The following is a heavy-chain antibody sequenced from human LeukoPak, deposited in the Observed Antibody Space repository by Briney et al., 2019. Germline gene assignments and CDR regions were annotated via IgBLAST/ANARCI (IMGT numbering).Heavy chain of an antibody. CDR1: GFTFSNAW. CDR2: IKSKTDGGTT. J-gene: IGHJ6*03. CDR3: TTGPSGWYGRAHFIVGNYYYYMDV. D-gene: IGHD6-19*01. Sequence: GGSLRLSCAASGFTFSNAWMSWVRQAPGKGLEWVGRIKSKTDGGTTDYAAPVKGRFTISRDDSKNTLYLQMNSLKTEDTAVYYCTTGPSGWYGRAHFIVGNYYYYMDVWGKGTTVTISS. V-gene: IGHV3-15*01.